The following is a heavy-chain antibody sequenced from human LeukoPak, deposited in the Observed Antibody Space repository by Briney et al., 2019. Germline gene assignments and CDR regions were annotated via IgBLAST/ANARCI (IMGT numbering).Heavy chain of an antibody. Sequence: GESLKISFKGSGYRFTSYWIGWVRPMPGKGLEWMGIIYPGESDTRYSPSFQGQVTISADKSISTAYLQWSSLKASDTAMYYCARLPVVRYFDYWGQGTLVTVSS. D-gene: IGHD4-23*01. J-gene: IGHJ4*02. V-gene: IGHV5-51*01. CDR3: ARLPVVRYFDY. CDR2: IYPGESDT. CDR1: GYRFTSYW.